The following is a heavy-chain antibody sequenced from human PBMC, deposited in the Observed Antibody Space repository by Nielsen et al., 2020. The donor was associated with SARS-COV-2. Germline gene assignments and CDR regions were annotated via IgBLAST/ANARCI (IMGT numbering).Heavy chain of an antibody. D-gene: IGHD6-19*01. Sequence: SLKISCAASGFTFDDYAMHWVRQAPGKGLEWVSGISWNSGSIGSADSVKGRFTISRDNAKNSLYLQMNSLRAEDTALYYWAKDMGWTDAFDVWGQGTMVTVSS. CDR2: ISWNSGSI. CDR3: AKDMGWTDAFDV. J-gene: IGHJ3*01. V-gene: IGHV3-9*01. CDR1: GFTFDDYA.